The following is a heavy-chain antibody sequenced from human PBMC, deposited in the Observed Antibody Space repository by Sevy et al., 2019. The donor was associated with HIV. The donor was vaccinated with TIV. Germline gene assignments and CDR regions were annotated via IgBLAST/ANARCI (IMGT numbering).Heavy chain of an antibody. CDR1: GFTFSSYE. J-gene: IGHJ4*02. CDR3: ARDLPPSATTVAHFDC. Sequence: GGSLRLSCVASGFTFSSYEMNWVRQAPGKGLEWVSYFSNSGTSMYYSDTVKGRFTISRDNARNSLYLQMNSLRAEDTAVYYCARDLPPSATTVAHFDCWGQGTLVTVSS. D-gene: IGHD4-17*01. CDR2: FSNSGTSM. V-gene: IGHV3-48*03.